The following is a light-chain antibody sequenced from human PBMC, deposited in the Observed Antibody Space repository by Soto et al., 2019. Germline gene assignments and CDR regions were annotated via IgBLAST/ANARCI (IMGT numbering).Light chain of an antibody. CDR1: QSVSSSY. CDR2: DIF. Sequence: EIVLTQSPGTLSLSPGERATLSCRASQSVSSSYLAWYQQKPGQAPRLVIYDIFTRATGVPTRISGSGSGTKFTLTISRLQSEDFAVYYCQQYNSWPPTFGGGTKVDIK. V-gene: IGKV3-20*01. CDR3: QQYNSWPPT. J-gene: IGKJ4*01.